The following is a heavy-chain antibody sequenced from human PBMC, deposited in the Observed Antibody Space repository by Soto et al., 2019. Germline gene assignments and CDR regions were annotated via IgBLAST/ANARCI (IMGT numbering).Heavy chain of an antibody. D-gene: IGHD6-19*01. V-gene: IGHV6-1*01. J-gene: IGHJ6*03. Sequence: QVQLQESGPGLVKPSQTLSLTCAISGDSVSSNSAAWNWIRLSPWRGLEWLARTYYRSRWYNDYAVSVRSRITVKPDTSKTQSSLQLTSVTHDDTAVDYCAGPSSHQWYYMDVWGKGTTVTVSS. CDR1: GDSVSSNSAA. CDR3: AGPSSHQWYYMDV. CDR2: TYYRSRWYN.